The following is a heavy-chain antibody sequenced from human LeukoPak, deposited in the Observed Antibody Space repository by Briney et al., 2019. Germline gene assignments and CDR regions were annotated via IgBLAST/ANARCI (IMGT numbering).Heavy chain of an antibody. CDR2: IYHTGST. J-gene: IGHJ4*02. Sequence: SETLSLTCTVSGYSISSGYYWAWIRQPPGKGLEWIGNIYHTGSTYYNPSLKSRVTISVDTSKNQFSLRLTSVTAADTAVYYCARQTGSGLFILPGGQGTLVTVSS. CDR3: ARQTGSGLFILP. D-gene: IGHD3/OR15-3a*01. CDR1: GYSISSGYY. V-gene: IGHV4-38-2*02.